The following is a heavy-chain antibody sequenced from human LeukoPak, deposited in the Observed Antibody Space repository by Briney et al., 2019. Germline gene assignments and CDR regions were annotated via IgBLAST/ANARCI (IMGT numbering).Heavy chain of an antibody. J-gene: IGHJ6*03. CDR3: GIAEYCSSFYYYYYLDV. Sequence: GGSLRLSCAASVYTFSSYWMSWVRQATGKGLEWVANIKQDGSEKYYVDSVKGRSTISRDNAKNSLYLQMNSLKPEETAEYYCGIAEYCSSFYYYYYLDVWGKGTTVTVSS. CDR1: VYTFSSYW. D-gene: IGHD6-6*01. CDR2: IKQDGSEK. V-gene: IGHV3-7*01.